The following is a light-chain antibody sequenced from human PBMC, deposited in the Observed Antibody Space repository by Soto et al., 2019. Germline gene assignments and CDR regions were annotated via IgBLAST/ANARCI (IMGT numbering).Light chain of an antibody. CDR2: WAS. V-gene: IGKV4-1*01. Sequence: DIVMTQSPDSLTVSLVERATINCKSSQNILYSANNKNYLAWYQQKPGQPPKLLIYWASTRESGVPDRFSGSGSGTDFTLTISSLQAEVVAVYYCQQYYSTRLTFGGGTKVEIK. CDR1: QNILYSANNKNY. CDR3: QQYYSTRLT. J-gene: IGKJ4*01.